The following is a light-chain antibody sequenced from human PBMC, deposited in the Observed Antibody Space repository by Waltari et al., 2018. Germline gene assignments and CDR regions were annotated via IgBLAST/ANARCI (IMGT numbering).Light chain of an antibody. V-gene: IGLV1-51*02. CDR2: ENN. CDR1: SSNIGHNY. CDR3: GTWDSSLSAMV. Sequence: QSVLTQPPSVSAAPGQKVTISCSGSSSNIGHNYVSWYQQLPGTAPKLLIYENNKRPSGIPDRFSGSKSGTSATLGITGLQTGDEADYYCGTWDSSLSAMVFGGGTKLTVL. J-gene: IGLJ2*01.